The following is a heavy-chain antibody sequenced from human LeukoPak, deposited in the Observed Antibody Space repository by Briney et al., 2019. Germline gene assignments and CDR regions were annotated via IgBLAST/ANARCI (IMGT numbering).Heavy chain of an antibody. CDR1: GYTFTSYG. CDR3: ARVGSVDTAMVTGNWFDP. J-gene: IGHJ5*02. D-gene: IGHD5-18*01. CDR2: ISAYNGNT. Sequence: ASVKVSCKASGYTFTSYGISWVRQAPGQGLEWMGWISAYNGNTNYAQKLQGRVTMTTDTSTSTAYMELRSLRSDDTAVYSCARVGSVDTAMVTGNWFDPWGQGTLVTVSS. V-gene: IGHV1-18*01.